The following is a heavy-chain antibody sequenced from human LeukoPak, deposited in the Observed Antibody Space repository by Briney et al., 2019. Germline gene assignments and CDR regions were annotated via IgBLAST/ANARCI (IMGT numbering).Heavy chain of an antibody. CDR3: AREAFDDYAFDY. V-gene: IGHV3-21*01. CDR1: GFTFSTYT. Sequence: GGSLRLSCAASGFTFSTYTMNWVRQAPGKGLEWASSISSSSRYIYFSDSVKGRFTISRDNDENSLFLQMNSLRAEDTAVYYCAREAFDDYAFDYWGQGTLVTVSS. D-gene: IGHD4-17*01. CDR2: ISSSSRYI. J-gene: IGHJ4*02.